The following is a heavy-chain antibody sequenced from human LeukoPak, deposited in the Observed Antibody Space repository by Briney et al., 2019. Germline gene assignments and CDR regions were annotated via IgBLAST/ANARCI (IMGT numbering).Heavy chain of an antibody. V-gene: IGHV4-39*01. Sequence: SSETLSLTCTVSGGSISSSSYYWGWIRQPPGKGLEWIGSIYYSGSTYYNPSLKSRVTISVDTSKNQFSLKLSSVTAADTAVYYCARAVGYCSGGSCYTYAFDIWGQGTMVTVSS. CDR1: GGSISSSSYY. J-gene: IGHJ3*02. D-gene: IGHD2-15*01. CDR3: ARAVGYCSGGSCYTYAFDI. CDR2: IYYSGST.